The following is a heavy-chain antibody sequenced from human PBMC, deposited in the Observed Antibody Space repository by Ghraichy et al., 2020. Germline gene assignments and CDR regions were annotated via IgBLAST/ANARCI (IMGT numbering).Heavy chain of an antibody. CDR1: GYTFTSYG. CDR3: ARVGGPAAMDPNLWDKLFDP. J-gene: IGHJ5*02. D-gene: IGHD2-2*01. V-gene: IGHV1-18*04. Sequence: ASVKVSCKASGYTFTSYGISWVRQAPGQGLEWMGWISTYSVHTIYAQKIKGRVTMTTDTSTSTAYMELRSLRSDDTAVYYCARVGGPAAMDPNLWDKLFDPWGQGTLVTVSS. CDR2: ISTYSVHT.